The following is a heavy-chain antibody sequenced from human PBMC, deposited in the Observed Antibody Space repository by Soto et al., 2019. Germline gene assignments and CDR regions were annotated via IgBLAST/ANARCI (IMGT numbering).Heavy chain of an antibody. Sequence: VQLVETGGGLIQPGGSLRLSCAASGFSVSSNSMSWVRQAPGKGLEWVSLIYSGGTTSYSDSVKGRFIISRDSSKNTLFLQMSSRTVGDTVVYYCARRYIVGVTGDYWGQGTLVTVSS. J-gene: IGHJ4*02. V-gene: IGHV3-53*02. D-gene: IGHD1-26*01. CDR2: IYSGGTT. CDR3: ARRYIVGVTGDY. CDR1: GFSVSSNS.